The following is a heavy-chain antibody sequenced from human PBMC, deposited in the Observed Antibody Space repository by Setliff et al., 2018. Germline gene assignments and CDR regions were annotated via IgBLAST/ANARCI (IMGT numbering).Heavy chain of an antibody. Sequence: SETLSLTCTVSGGSISSSSYYWGWIRQPPEKGLEWIGSIYYSGSTYYNPSLKSRVTISVDTSKNQFSLKLSSVTAADTAVYYCARLNTYSGAGRYWGQGTLVTVSS. CDR2: IYYSGST. J-gene: IGHJ4*02. CDR1: GGSISSSSYY. D-gene: IGHD2-21*01. CDR3: ARLNTYSGAGRY. V-gene: IGHV4-39*07.